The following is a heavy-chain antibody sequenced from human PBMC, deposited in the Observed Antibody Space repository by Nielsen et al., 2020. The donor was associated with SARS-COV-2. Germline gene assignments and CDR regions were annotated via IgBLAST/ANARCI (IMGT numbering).Heavy chain of an antibody. CDR2: IRSKAYGGTT. D-gene: IGHD6-13*01. J-gene: IGHJ4*02. CDR1: GFTFGDYA. CDR3: TRGSYSSTFDY. Sequence: GESLKISCTASGFTFGDYAMSWFRQAPGKGLEWVGFIRSKAYGGTTEYAASAKGRFTISRDDSKSIAYLQMNSLKTEDTAVYYCTRGSYSSTFDYWGQGTLVTVSS. V-gene: IGHV3-49*03.